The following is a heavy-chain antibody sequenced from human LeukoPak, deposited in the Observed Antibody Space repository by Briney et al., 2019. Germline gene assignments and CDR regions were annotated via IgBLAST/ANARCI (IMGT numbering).Heavy chain of an antibody. Sequence: PSETLSLTCTVSGGSISSSSYYWGWIRQPPGQGLEWIGSIYYSGSTYYNPSLKSRVTISVDTSKNQFSLKLSSVTAADTAVYYCARDAPRITIFGVAPFDYWGQGTLVTVSS. CDR3: ARDAPRITIFGVAPFDY. J-gene: IGHJ4*02. CDR1: GGSISSSSYY. V-gene: IGHV4-39*07. D-gene: IGHD3-3*01. CDR2: IYYSGST.